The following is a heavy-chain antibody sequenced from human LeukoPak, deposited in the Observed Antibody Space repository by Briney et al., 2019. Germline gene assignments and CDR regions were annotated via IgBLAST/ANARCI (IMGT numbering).Heavy chain of an antibody. Sequence: ASVKVSCKASGYTFTSYYMHWVRQAPGQGLEWMGWINPNSGGTNYAQKFQGRVTMTRDTSISTAYMELSSLRSEDTAVYYCVGDLWSGYSKGYFDYWGQGTLVTVSS. CDR3: VGDLWSGYSKGYFDY. CDR1: GYTFTSYY. V-gene: IGHV1-2*02. CDR2: INPNSGGT. J-gene: IGHJ4*02. D-gene: IGHD3-3*01.